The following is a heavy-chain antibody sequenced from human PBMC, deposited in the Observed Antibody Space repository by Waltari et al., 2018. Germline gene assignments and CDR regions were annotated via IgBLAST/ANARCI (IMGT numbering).Heavy chain of an antibody. D-gene: IGHD1-26*01. J-gene: IGHJ4*02. V-gene: IGHV3-23*04. Sequence: EVRLVESGGGLVKPGGSLRLSCAASGLTFSPYAMNWVRQAPGKGLEWVAGLSASGSMTFYAASVKGRFTISRDNSNNTLYAQMTSLTPEDTATYYCAMSLTVLVRADHWGQGTLVAVSS. CDR3: AMSLTVLVRADH. CDR2: LSASGSMT. CDR1: GLTFSPYA.